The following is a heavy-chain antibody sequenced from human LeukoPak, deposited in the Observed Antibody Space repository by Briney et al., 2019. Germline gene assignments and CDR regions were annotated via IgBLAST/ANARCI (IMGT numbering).Heavy chain of an antibody. D-gene: IGHD6-13*01. V-gene: IGHV3-43D*03. J-gene: IGHJ4*02. CDR3: AKDIEAAGLFLDY. Sequence: GGSLRLSCAASGFTFDDYAMHWVRQAPGKGLEWVSLISWDGGSTYYADSVKGRFTISRDNSKNSLYLQMNSLRAEDTAVYYCAKDIEAAGLFLDYWGQGTLVTVSS. CDR2: ISWDGGST. CDR1: GFTFDDYA.